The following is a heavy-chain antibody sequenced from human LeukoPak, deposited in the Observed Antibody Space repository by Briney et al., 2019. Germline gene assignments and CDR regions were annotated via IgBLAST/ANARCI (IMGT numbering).Heavy chain of an antibody. Sequence: SETLSLTCTVSGGSISSYYWSWIRQPPGKGLEWIGYIYYSGSTNYNPSLKSRVTLSVDTSKNQFSLKLSSVTAADTAVYYCARAYSSGWYGIDYYYMDVWGKGTTVTISS. CDR1: GGSISSYY. CDR2: IYYSGST. CDR3: ARAYSSGWYGIDYYYMDV. J-gene: IGHJ6*03. V-gene: IGHV4-59*01. D-gene: IGHD6-19*01.